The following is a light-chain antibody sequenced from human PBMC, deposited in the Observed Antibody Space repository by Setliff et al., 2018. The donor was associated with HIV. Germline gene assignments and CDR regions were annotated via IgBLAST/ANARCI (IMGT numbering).Light chain of an antibody. V-gene: IGLV2-14*01. CDR2: EIN. CDR1: GRDLGNFNF. Sequence: QSALSQPASVSASPGQSVSISCTGSGRDLGNFNFVSWYQQCPGDAPQLIICEINNRPSGVSSRFSGSKSGNTASLPISDLQAQDEADYYCGSCTSTSPCAFGTGTKVTVL. J-gene: IGLJ1*01. CDR3: GSCTSTSPCA.